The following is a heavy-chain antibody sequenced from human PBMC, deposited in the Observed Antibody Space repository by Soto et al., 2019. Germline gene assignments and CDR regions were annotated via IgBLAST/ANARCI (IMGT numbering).Heavy chain of an antibody. CDR2: IDWNDDK. CDR3: AHVKLAPFDY. D-gene: IGHD1-1*01. V-gene: IGHV2-5*01. Sequence: QLTLKESGPTLVKPTQTLTLTCTFSGFSLRTRGVGVGWSRKPPGKALEWLALIDWNDDKRYSPSLKSRLTITKDTSNNQGVLTMTNMDPVDTATYYCAHVKLAPFDYWGQGTMVTVSS. J-gene: IGHJ4*02. CDR1: GFSLRTRGVG.